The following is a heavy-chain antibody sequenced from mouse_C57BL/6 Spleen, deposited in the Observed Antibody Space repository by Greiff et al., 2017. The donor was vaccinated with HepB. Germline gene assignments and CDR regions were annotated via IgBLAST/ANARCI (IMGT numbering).Heavy chain of an antibody. CDR3: ARKGLDYGSSYGYFDY. D-gene: IGHD1-1*01. Sequence: QVHVKQSGTELVKPGASVKLSCKASGYTFTSYWMHWVKQRPGQGLEWIGNINPSNGGTNYNEKFKSKATLTVDKSSSTAYMQLSSLTSEDSAVYYCARKGLDYGSSYGYFDYWGQGTTLTVSS. V-gene: IGHV1-53*01. CDR2: INPSNGGT. CDR1: GYTFTSYW. J-gene: IGHJ2*01.